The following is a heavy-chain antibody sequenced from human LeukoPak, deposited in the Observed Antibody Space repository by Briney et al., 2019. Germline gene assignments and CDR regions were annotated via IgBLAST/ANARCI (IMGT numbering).Heavy chain of an antibody. CDR2: ISGSGGST. CDR3: AITIFGVVHLGFDY. V-gene: IGHV3-23*01. CDR1: GFTFSSYA. D-gene: IGHD3-3*01. J-gene: IGHJ4*02. Sequence: GGSLRLSCAASGFTFSSYAMSWVRQAPGKGLEWVSAISGSGGSTYYADSVKGRFTISRDNSKNTLYLQMNSLRAEDTAVYYCAITIFGVVHLGFDYWGQGTLVTVSS.